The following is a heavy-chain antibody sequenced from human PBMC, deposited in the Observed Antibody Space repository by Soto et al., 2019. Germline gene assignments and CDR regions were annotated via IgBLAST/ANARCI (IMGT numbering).Heavy chain of an antibody. V-gene: IGHV1-18*01. D-gene: IGHD3-16*01. CDR2: ISAYNGNT. CDR1: GYTFTSYG. J-gene: IGHJ4*02. CDR3: ARGQYIMITFGGEPGIDY. Sequence: ASVKVSCKASGYTFTSYGISWVRQAPGQGLEWMGWISAYNGNTNYAQKLQGRVTMTTDTSTSTAYMELRSLRSDDTAVYYCARGQYIMITFGGEPGIDYWGQGTLVTVSS.